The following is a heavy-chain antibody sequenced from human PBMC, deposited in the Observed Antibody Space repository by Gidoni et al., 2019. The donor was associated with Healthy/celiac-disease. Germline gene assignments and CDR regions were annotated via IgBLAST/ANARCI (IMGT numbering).Heavy chain of an antibody. V-gene: IGHV4-34*01. J-gene: IGHJ4*02. CDR2: INHSGST. D-gene: IGHD5-12*01. CDR3: ARALRGYSGYDYDY. Sequence: VELQQCGAGPLKPSETLPLTCAVYGGSFSGYYWSWIRQPPGKGLEWIGEINHSGSTNYNPSLKSRVTISVDTSKNQFSLKLSSVTAANTAVYYCARALRGYSGYDYDYWGQGTLVTVSS. CDR1: GGSFSGYY.